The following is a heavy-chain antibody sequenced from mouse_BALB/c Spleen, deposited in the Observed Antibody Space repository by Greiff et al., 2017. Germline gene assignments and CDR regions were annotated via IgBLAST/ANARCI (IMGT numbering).Heavy chain of an antibody. CDR3: ARDGDFDV. D-gene: IGHD1-1*02. CDR1: GFSLTSYG. V-gene: IGHV2-9*02. CDR2: IWAGGST. J-gene: IGHJ1*01. Sequence: QVQLKESGPGLVAPSQCLSITCTASGFSLTSYGVHWVRQPPGKGLEWLGVIWAGGSTNYNSALMSRLSISKDNTKSQVFLKMNSLQTDDTAMYCCARDGDFDVWGEGTPVTVSS.